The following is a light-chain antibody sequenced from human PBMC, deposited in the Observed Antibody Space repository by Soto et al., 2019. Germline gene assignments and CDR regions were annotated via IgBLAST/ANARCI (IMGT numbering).Light chain of an antibody. CDR1: SSDVGGYNY. CDR2: EVS. Sequence: QSALTQPPSASGSPGQSVTISCTGTSSDVGGYNYVSWYQQHPGKAPKVMIYEVSKRPSGVPDRFSGSKSGNTASLTVSGLQAEDEADYCCSSYAGSNNLVFGGGTKLTVL. V-gene: IGLV2-8*01. CDR3: SSYAGSNNLV. J-gene: IGLJ2*01.